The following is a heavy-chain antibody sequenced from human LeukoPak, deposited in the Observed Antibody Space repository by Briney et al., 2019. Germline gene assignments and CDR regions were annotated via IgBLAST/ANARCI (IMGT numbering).Heavy chain of an antibody. J-gene: IGHJ4*02. CDR1: GVSISSGGYY. CDR2: IYYSGST. Sequence: SETLSLTCTVSGVSISSGGYYWSWIRQHPGEGLEWIGYIYYSGSTYYNPSLKSRVTISVDTSKNQFSLKLSSVTAADTAVYYCARDLLNEGNHLDYWGQGTLVTVSS. V-gene: IGHV4-31*03. CDR3: ARDLLNEGNHLDY. D-gene: IGHD4-23*01.